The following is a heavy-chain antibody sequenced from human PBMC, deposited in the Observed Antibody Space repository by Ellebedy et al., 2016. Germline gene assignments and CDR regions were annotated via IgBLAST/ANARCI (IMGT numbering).Heavy chain of an antibody. D-gene: IGHD2-2*01. V-gene: IGHV3-23*01. CDR2: ISANGNKR. CDR1: GLPFSTFF. Sequence: GESLKISXAVSGLPFSTFFMSWVRQAPGKGLEWVATISANGNKRDLADSVQGRFTISRDNFRNTLHLQMNNLRGEDTAVYYGRQGHYADYWGQGTLVTVSS. J-gene: IGHJ4*02. CDR3: RQGHYADY.